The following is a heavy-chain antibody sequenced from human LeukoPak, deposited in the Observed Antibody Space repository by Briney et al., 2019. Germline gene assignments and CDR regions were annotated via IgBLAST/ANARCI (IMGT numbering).Heavy chain of an antibody. J-gene: IGHJ4*02. Sequence: GGSLRLSCAASGFTFSSYCMNWVRQAPGKGLEWVSFISSSSSYIYYADSVKGRFTISRDNAKNSLYLQMNSLRAEDTAVYYCARDHYLWGYFDYWGQGTLVTVSS. CDR2: ISSSSSYI. V-gene: IGHV3-21*01. CDR3: ARDHYLWGYFDY. CDR1: GFTFSSYC. D-gene: IGHD3-16*01.